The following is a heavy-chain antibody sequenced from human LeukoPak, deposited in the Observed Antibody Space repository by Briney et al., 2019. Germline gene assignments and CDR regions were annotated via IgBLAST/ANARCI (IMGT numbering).Heavy chain of an antibody. D-gene: IGHD3-9*01. Sequence: GGSLRLSCVASGFTFSRYWMSWVRQAPGKGLEWVSGISGSGGSTYYADSVKGRFTISRDTSKNALYLQMNSLRVEDTAVYYCAKVGQNYDILTYYFDYWGQGTLVTVSS. CDR1: GFTFSRYW. CDR2: ISGSGGST. CDR3: AKVGQNYDILTYYFDY. V-gene: IGHV3-23*01. J-gene: IGHJ4*02.